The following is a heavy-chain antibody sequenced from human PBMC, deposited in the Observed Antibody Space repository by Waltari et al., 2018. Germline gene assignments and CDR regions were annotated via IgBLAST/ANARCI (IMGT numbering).Heavy chain of an antibody. V-gene: IGHV4-39*07. D-gene: IGHD3-9*01. CDR3: ARVVDYDILTGRMYYFDY. CDR1: GGSISSSSYY. J-gene: IGHJ4*02. Sequence: QLPLQESGPGLVKPSETLSLTCTVPGGSISSSSYYWGWFRQPPGKGLEWIGSIYYSGNTYYTPSLKSRVTISVDTSKNQFSLNLTSVTAADTAVYYCARVVDYDILTGRMYYFDYWGQGTLVTVSS. CDR2: IYYSGNT.